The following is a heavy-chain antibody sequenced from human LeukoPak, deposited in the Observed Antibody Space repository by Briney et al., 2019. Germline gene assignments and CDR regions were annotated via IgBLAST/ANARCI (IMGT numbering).Heavy chain of an antibody. V-gene: IGHV4-34*01. CDR1: GGSFSGYY. J-gene: IGHJ5*02. CDR3: ARLAYRSPSTPHDP. D-gene: IGHD6-19*01. CDR2: INHSGST. Sequence: SETLSLTCAVYGGSFSGYYWSWIRQPPGNGLEWIGEINHSGSTNYNPSLKSRVNISVDTSKNQFSLKLSSVTAADTAVYYCARLAYRSPSTPHDPWGQGTLVTVSS.